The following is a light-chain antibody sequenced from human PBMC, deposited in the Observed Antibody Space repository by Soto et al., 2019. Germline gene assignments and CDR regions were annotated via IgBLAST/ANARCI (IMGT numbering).Light chain of an antibody. V-gene: IGLV2-14*01. CDR3: RSYVSSSTVVV. J-gene: IGLJ2*01. Sequence: QSALTQPASVSGSPGQSITISCTGTSREVGGYNYVSWHQQHPGKAPKVIITEVSNRPSGVSNRFSGSKSGNTASLTISGLQAEDEADYYCRSYVSSSTVVVFGGGTKLTVL. CDR2: EVS. CDR1: SREVGGYNY.